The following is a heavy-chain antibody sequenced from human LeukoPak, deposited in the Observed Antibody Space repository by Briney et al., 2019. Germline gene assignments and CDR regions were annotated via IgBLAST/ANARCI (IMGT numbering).Heavy chain of an antibody. J-gene: IGHJ5*02. V-gene: IGHV4-59*05. CDR2: IYYSGST. D-gene: IGHD3-22*01. Sequence: SETLSLTCTVSGGSISSYYWSWIRQPPGKGLEWIGSIYYSGSTYYNPSLKSRVTISVDTSKNQFSLKLGSVTAADTAVYYCARQDSYDMALTWGQGTLITVSS. CDR1: GGSISSYY. CDR3: ARQDSYDMALT.